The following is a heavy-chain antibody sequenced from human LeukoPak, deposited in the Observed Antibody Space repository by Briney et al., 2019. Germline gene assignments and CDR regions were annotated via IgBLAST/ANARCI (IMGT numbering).Heavy chain of an antibody. Sequence: SETLSLTCAVYGGSFSGYYWGWIRQPPGKGLEWIGSIYYSGSTYYNPSLKSRVTISVDTSKNQFSLKLSSVTAADTAVYYCARDIGGYDFWSGYYPCWFDPWGQGTLVTVSS. V-gene: IGHV4-34*01. D-gene: IGHD3-3*01. J-gene: IGHJ5*02. CDR2: IYYSGST. CDR1: GGSFSGYY. CDR3: ARDIGGYDFWSGYYPCWFDP.